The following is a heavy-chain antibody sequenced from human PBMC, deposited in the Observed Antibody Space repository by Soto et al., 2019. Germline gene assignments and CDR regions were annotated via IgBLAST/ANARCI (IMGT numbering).Heavy chain of an antibody. CDR2: INAANGNV. J-gene: IGHJ5*02. D-gene: IGHD6-19*01. CDR1: GYTFSSYA. CDR3: ARAVGQFDP. V-gene: IGHV1-3*01. Sequence: ASVKVSCRASGYTFSSYALHWVRQAPGQRLEWMGWINAANGNVKYSQKFQGRVTITRDTSASTAYMELSSLRSEDTAVYYCARAVGQFDPWGQGTLVTVSS.